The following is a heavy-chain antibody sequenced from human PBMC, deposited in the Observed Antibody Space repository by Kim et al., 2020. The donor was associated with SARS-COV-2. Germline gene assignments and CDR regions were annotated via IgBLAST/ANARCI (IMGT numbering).Heavy chain of an antibody. CDR2: ISYDGSNK. V-gene: IGHV3-30*18. D-gene: IGHD3-3*01. CDR3: AKCGKEISHYDFWSGYYTPTDYYYYMDV. J-gene: IGHJ6*03. Sequence: GGSLRLSCAASGFTFSSYGMHWVRQAPGKGLEWVAVISYDGSNKYYADSVKGRFTISRDNSKNTLYLQMNSLRAEDTAVYYCAKCGKEISHYDFWSGYYTPTDYYYYMDVWGKGTTVTVSS. CDR1: GFTFSSYG.